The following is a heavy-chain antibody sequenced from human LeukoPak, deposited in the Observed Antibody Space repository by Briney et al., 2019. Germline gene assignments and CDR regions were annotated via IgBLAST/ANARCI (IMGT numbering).Heavy chain of an antibody. V-gene: IGHV1-46*01. CDR3: ARVVVRGVIIQLGLQDFDY. CDR2: INPSGGST. Sequence: ASVKVSCKASGYTFTNYYMHWVRQAPGQGLEWMGIINPSGGSTSYAQKLQGRVTMTTDTSTSTAYMELRSLRSDDTAVYYCARVVVRGVIIQLGLQDFDYWGQGTLVTVSS. D-gene: IGHD3-10*01. CDR1: GYTFTNYY. J-gene: IGHJ4*02.